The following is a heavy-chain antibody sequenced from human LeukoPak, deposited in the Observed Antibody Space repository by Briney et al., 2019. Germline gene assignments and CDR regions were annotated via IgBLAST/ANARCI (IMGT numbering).Heavy chain of an antibody. CDR2: INHSGST. CDR1: GGSFSGYY. D-gene: IGHD2-21*01. J-gene: IGHJ5*02. V-gene: IGHV4-34*01. CDR3: AIGTGENWFDP. Sequence: PSETLSLTCGVYGGSFSGYYWNWIRQPPGKGLEWIGEINHSGSTNYNTSLKSRVTISLDTSKNQFSLKLSSVTAADTAVHYCAIGTGENWFDPWGPGTLVTVSS.